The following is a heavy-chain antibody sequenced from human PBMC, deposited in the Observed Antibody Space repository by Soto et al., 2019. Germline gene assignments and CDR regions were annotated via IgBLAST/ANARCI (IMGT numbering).Heavy chain of an antibody. Sequence: GGSLRLSCAASGVSGFTFSKYAMSWVRQAPGKGLEWVSTIGGTGGFVTYYADSVKGRFSISRDNSKNTLSLQMNSLRAEDTAVYYCTKALYCSSTSCYSGGDTFHIWGQGTMVTVSS. V-gene: IGHV3-23*01. J-gene: IGHJ3*02. CDR1: GVSGFTFSKYA. D-gene: IGHD2-2*01. CDR3: TKALYCSSTSCYSGGDTFHI. CDR2: IGGTGGFVT.